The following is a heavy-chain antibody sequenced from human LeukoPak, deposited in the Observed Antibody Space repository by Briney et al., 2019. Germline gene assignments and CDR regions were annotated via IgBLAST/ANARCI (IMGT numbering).Heavy chain of an antibody. CDR1: GFTFSSYW. CDR3: ARHNYDSSDYSSDTFDI. V-gene: IGHV3-7*01. J-gene: IGHJ3*02. Sequence: GGSLRLSCAASGFTFSSYWMSWVRQAPGKGLEWVANIKQDGSEKYYVDSVKGRFTISRDNAKNSLYLQMNSLRAEDTALYSCARHNYDSSDYSSDTFDIWGHGTMVTVSS. CDR2: IKQDGSEK. D-gene: IGHD3-22*01.